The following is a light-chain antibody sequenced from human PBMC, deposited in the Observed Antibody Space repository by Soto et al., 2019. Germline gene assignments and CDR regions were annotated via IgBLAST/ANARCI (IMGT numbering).Light chain of an antibody. Sequence: VLTQSPATLSLSPGERATLSCRAGQSVSSYLAWYQQKPGQAPRLLIYDASNRATGIPARFSGTGSGTDFTLTINNLEPEDFAVYYCQVRTNWSIAFGQGTRLEIK. V-gene: IGKV3-11*01. J-gene: IGKJ5*01. CDR2: DAS. CDR1: QSVSSY. CDR3: QVRTNWSIA.